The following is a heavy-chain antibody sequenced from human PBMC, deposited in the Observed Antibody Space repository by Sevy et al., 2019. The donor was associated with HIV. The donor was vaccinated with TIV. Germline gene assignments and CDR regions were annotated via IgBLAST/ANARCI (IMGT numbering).Heavy chain of an antibody. J-gene: IGHJ4*02. CDR3: ARYSARSGYSYGYDY. CDR2: ISAYNGNT. CDR1: GYTFTSYG. V-gene: IGHV1-18*04. D-gene: IGHD5-18*01. Sequence: ASVKVSCKASGYTFTSYGISWVRQAPGQGLEWMGWISAYNGNTNYAQKLQGRVTMTTDTSTSTAYMELRSLRSDDTAVYYCARYSARSGYSYGYDYWGQGTLVTVSS.